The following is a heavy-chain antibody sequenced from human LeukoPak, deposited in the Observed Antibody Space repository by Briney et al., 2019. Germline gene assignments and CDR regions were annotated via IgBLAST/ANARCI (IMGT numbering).Heavy chain of an antibody. CDR3: ARGAPYYCSSTSCRPDYYYGMDV. D-gene: IGHD2-2*01. CDR2: IIPLFGTA. V-gene: IGHV1-69*13. CDR1: GGTFSSYA. J-gene: IGHJ6*04. Sequence: SVKVSCKASGGTFSSYAISWVRQASGQAPEWMGGIIPLFGTANYAQKFQGRVTITADESTSTAYMELSSLRSEDTAVYYCARGAPYYCSSTSCRPDYYYGMDVWGKGTTVTVSS.